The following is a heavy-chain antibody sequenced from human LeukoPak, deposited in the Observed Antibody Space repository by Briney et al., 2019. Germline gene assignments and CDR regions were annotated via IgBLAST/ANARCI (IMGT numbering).Heavy chain of an antibody. CDR3: ANPYYDSSGLSDDAFDI. V-gene: IGHV3-30*18. CDR1: GFTFDDYA. J-gene: IGHJ3*02. Sequence: GGSLRLSCAASGFTFDDYAMHWVRQAPGKGLEWVAVISYDGSNKYYADSVKGRFTISRDNSKNTLYLQMNSLRAEDTAVYYCANPYYDSSGLSDDAFDIWGQGTMVTVSS. D-gene: IGHD3-22*01. CDR2: ISYDGSNK.